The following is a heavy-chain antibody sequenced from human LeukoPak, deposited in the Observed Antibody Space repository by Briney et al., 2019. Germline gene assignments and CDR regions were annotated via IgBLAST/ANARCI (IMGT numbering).Heavy chain of an antibody. CDR1: GYTFTCYG. V-gene: IGHV1-18*01. D-gene: IGHD2-21*02. J-gene: IGHJ2*01. CDR3: ARSRADRDYCGGDCYLTYWYFDL. Sequence: ASVKVSCKASGYTFTCYGISWVRQAPRQGLEWTGSISAYNGNTNYAQKLQGRVTMTTDTSTSTAYMELRSLRSDDTAVYYCARSRADRDYCGGDCYLTYWYFDLWGRGTLVTVSS. CDR2: ISAYNGNT.